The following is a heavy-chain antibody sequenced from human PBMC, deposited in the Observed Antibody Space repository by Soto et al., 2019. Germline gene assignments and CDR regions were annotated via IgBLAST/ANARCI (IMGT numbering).Heavy chain of an antibody. D-gene: IGHD2-2*01. Sequence: QVQLVESGGGVVQPGRSLRLSCAASGFTFSSYAMHWVRQAPGKGLEWVAVISYDGSNKYYADSVKGRFTSSRDNSKNTLYLQMNSLRAEDTAVYYCARGERYCSSTSCYVVGYYYYGMDVWGQGTTVTVSS. CDR2: ISYDGSNK. CDR3: ARGERYCSSTSCYVVGYYYYGMDV. CDR1: GFTFSSYA. J-gene: IGHJ6*02. V-gene: IGHV3-30-3*01.